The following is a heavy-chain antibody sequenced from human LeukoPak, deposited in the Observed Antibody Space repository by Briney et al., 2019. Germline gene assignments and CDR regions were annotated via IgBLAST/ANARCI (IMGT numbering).Heavy chain of an antibody. CDR3: AKARYSGSPALDF. CDR1: GFTFSNTG. CDR2: TRYDESKT. V-gene: IGHV3-30*02. D-gene: IGHD1-26*01. Sequence: PGGSLRLSCAASGFTFSNTGMHWVRQTPGKGLEWVAFTRYDESKTFYGDSVRGRFTISRDNSKNTLYLQMNSLTTDDSAVYYCAKARYSGSPALDFWGQGTLVTVSS. J-gene: IGHJ4*02.